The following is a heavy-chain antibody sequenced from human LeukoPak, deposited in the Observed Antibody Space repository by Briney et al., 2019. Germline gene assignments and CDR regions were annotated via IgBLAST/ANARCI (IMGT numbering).Heavy chain of an antibody. CDR1: GGTFSSYA. D-gene: IGHD1-26*01. CDR2: IIPMFGTA. V-gene: IGHV1-69*05. CDR3: ARVFARGGEISGSYYYY. Sequence: ASVKVSCKASGGTFSSYAISWVRQAPGQGLEWMGGIIPMFGTANYAQKFQGRVTITTEESTSTAYMELSSLGSEDTAMYYCARVFARGGEISGSYYYYWGQGTLVTVSS. J-gene: IGHJ4*02.